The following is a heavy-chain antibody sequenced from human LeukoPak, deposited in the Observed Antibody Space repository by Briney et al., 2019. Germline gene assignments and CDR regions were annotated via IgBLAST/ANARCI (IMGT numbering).Heavy chain of an antibody. Sequence: KPSETLSLTCAVYGGSFSGYYWSWIRQPPGKGLEWIGEINHSGSTNYNPSLKSRVTISVDTSKNQFSLKLSSVTAADTAVYYCARGHEMANPDYWGQGTLVTVSS. D-gene: IGHD5-24*01. CDR3: ARGHEMANPDY. V-gene: IGHV4-34*01. CDR1: GGSFSGYY. CDR2: INHSGST. J-gene: IGHJ4*02.